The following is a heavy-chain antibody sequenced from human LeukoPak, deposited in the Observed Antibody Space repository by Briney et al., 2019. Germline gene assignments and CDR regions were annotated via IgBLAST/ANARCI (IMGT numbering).Heavy chain of an antibody. CDR1: GYSISSGYY. CDR3: ARDFDSSGYYRYNWFDP. D-gene: IGHD3-22*01. V-gene: IGHV4-38-2*02. CDR2: IYHSGST. J-gene: IGHJ5*02. Sequence: SETLSLTCTVSGYSISSGYYWGWIRQPPGKGLEWIGSIYHSGSTYYNPSLKSRVTISVDTSENQFSLKLSSVTAADTAVYYCARDFDSSGYYRYNWFDPWGQGTLVTVSS.